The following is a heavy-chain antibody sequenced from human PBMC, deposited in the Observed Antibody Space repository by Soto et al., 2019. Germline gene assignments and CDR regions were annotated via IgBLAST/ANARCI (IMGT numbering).Heavy chain of an antibody. CDR3: SSVSTSKS. Sequence: PGGSLKLSFTVSGFTSSDYPISWFLQSPGKGLEWLVFIRRQEHGGTTAYSASVEVSFTISRDDSRGIEFLQMNNLKNEDTGLSSCSSVSTSKSWGQGLRVNVSS. CDR2: IRRQEHGGTT. J-gene: IGHJ4*02. V-gene: IGHV3-49*01. CDR1: GFTSSDYP.